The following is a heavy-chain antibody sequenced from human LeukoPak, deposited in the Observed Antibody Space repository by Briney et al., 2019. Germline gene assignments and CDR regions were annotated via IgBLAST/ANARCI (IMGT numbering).Heavy chain of an antibody. J-gene: IGHJ4*02. Sequence: GGSLRLSCTASGFTFSSYGMCWVRQAPGKGLEWVSLIYAGGSTSYADSVMGRSTISRDKSNNTLYLLMNSLRAEDTAVYYCATGGRSGVAFESWGQGTLVTVSS. CDR3: ATGGRSGVAFES. D-gene: IGHD2-15*01. V-gene: IGHV3-53*01. CDR2: IYAGGST. CDR1: GFTFSSYG.